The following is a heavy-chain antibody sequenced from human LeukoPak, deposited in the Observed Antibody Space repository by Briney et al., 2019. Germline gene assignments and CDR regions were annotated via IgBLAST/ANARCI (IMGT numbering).Heavy chain of an antibody. CDR1: GFSFTDYY. D-gene: IGHD2-15*01. J-gene: IGHJ4*02. V-gene: IGHV3-11*01. CDR2: ISGSGTTI. CDR3: AREFIGGEYCSSDSCSLGHDY. Sequence: GGSLRLTCVASGFSFTDYYMTWIRQAPGKGLEWISYISGSGTTIKYADSVKGRFTISRDKAENSLYLQMNSLRAEDTAVYYCAREFIGGEYCSSDSCSLGHDYWGQGTLVTVSS.